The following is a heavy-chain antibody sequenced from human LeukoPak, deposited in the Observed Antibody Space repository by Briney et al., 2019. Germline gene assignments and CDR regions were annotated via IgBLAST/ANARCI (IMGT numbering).Heavy chain of an antibody. D-gene: IGHD1-1*01. CDR2: ISSSSSYI. CDR1: GFTFSSYS. J-gene: IGHJ6*02. CDR3: ARDSNPPPAGYGLDV. V-gene: IGHV3-21*01. Sequence: GSLRLSCVASGFTFSSYSMNWVRQAPGKGLEWVSSISSSSSYIYYADSVKGRFTISRDNAKNSLYLQMNSLRAEDTAVYYCARDSNPPPAGYGLDVWGQGTTVTVSS.